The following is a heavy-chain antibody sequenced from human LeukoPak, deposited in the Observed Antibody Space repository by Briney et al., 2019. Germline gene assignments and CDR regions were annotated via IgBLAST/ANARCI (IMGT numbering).Heavy chain of an antibody. Sequence: QAGGSLRLSCAASGFTFSSYWMHWVRQAPGKGLMWVSRINGDGSTTSYVDSVTGRFTISRDNAKNTLYLQMDRLRDEDTAVYHCVRGHAAMDVWGQGTTVTVSS. D-gene: IGHD2-2*01. CDR2: INGDGSTT. CDR1: GFTFSSYW. V-gene: IGHV3-74*01. CDR3: VRGHAAMDV. J-gene: IGHJ6*02.